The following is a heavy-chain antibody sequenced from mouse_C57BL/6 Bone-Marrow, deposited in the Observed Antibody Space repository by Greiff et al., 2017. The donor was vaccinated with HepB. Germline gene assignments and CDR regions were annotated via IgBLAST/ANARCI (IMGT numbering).Heavy chain of an antibody. CDR2: IDPSDSYT. V-gene: IGHV1-69*01. CDR1: GYTFTSYW. Sequence: VQLQQSGAELVMPGASVKLSCKASGYTFTSYWMHWVKQRPGQGLEWIGEIDPSDSYTNYNQKFKGKSTLTVDKSSSTAYMQLSSLTSEDSAVYYCAIYDYDGPWFAYWGQGTLVTVSA. CDR3: AIYDYDGPWFAY. D-gene: IGHD2-4*01. J-gene: IGHJ3*01.